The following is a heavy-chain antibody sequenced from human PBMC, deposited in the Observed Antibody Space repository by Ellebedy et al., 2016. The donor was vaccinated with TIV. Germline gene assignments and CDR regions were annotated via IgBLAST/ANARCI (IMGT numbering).Heavy chain of an antibody. CDR3: AKDPPRLGDYEGY. CDR1: GFTFSSHG. D-gene: IGHD4-17*01. J-gene: IGHJ4*02. Sequence: GESLKISCAASGFTFSSHGLHWVRQAPGKGLEWVAAIWYDGSNKYYADSVKGRFTISRDNSKNTLYLQMNSLRAEDTAVYYCAKDPPRLGDYEGYWGQGTLVTVSS. V-gene: IGHV3-33*06. CDR2: IWYDGSNK.